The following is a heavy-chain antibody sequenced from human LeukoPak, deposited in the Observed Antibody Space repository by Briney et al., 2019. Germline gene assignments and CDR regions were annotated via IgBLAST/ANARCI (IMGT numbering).Heavy chain of an antibody. CDR1: RFTFSNYA. J-gene: IGHJ4*02. Sequence: GGSLRLSCAASRFTFSNYAMTWVRQAPGKGQEWVSAISGGAGSTYYADSVKGRFTISRDNSKNTVHLQMNSLRAEDTAVYYCARDQGYYASGSYFDQWGQGTLVAVSS. CDR2: ISGGAGST. D-gene: IGHD3-10*01. CDR3: ARDQGYYASGSYFDQ. V-gene: IGHV3-23*01.